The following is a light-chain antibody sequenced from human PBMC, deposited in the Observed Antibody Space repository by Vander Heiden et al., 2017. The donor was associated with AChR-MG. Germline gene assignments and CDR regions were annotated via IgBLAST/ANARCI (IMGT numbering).Light chain of an antibody. CDR2: GSS. V-gene: IGKV1-33*01. Sequence: QMTQSPTSLSAYLGDRVTTTCQASTDLPRSLNWFQVSTGVAPILLLTGSSNLDTGVSTRFSGSGSGKEFTFTINSLQPEDIGTYYCQQYSYSPRTFGQETKLEVK. CDR3: QQYSYSPRT. J-gene: IGKJ2*01. CDR1: TDLPRS.